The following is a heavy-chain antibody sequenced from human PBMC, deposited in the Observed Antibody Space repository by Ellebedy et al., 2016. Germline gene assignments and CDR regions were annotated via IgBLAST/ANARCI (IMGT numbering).Heavy chain of an antibody. CDR3: ARSLVGINNNGYDWGLEY. V-gene: IGHV4-4*07. J-gene: IGHJ4*02. CDR1: GGSISNYY. D-gene: IGHD5-12*01. Sequence: GSLRLSXTVSGGSISNYYWSWIRQPAEKGLEWIGRMFTSGGPDYNPSLRSRVTMSIDTSTNQISLRLTSVTAADTAVYYCARSLVGINNNGYDWGLEYWGQGILVTVSS. CDR2: MFTSGGP.